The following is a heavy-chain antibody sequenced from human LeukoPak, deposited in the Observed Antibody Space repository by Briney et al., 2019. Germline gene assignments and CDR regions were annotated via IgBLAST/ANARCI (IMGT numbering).Heavy chain of an antibody. CDR1: GFTFSSYG. J-gene: IGHJ4*02. Sequence: PGRSLRLSCAASGFTFSSYGMHWVRPAPGRGLAWVAVISYDGSNKYYADSVKGRFTISRDNSKNTLYLQMNSLRAEDTAVYYCARESGSGALDYWGQGTLVTVSS. V-gene: IGHV3-30*03. CDR2: ISYDGSNK. CDR3: ARESGSGALDY. D-gene: IGHD6-19*01.